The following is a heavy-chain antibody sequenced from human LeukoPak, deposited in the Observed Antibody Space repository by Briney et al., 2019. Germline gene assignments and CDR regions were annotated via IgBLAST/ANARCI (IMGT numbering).Heavy chain of an antibody. Sequence: PGGSLRLSCAASGFTFSNSAMSWVRQAPGKGLEWVSAIIGSGGPTYYADSVKGRFTLSRDNSKNTLYLQMNSLRAEDTAVYYCAKLVSYSFEYWGQGTLVTVSS. J-gene: IGHJ4*02. V-gene: IGHV3-23*01. D-gene: IGHD6-6*01. CDR2: IIGSGGPT. CDR1: GFTFSNSA. CDR3: AKLVSYSFEY.